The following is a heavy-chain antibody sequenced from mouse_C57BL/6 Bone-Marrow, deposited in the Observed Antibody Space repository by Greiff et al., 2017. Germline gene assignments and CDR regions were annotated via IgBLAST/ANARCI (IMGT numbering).Heavy chain of an antibody. CDR3: TTRINHFYAMDY. J-gene: IGHJ4*01. CDR2: IDPEDGDT. Sequence: VQLKQSGAELVRPGASVKLSCTASGFNIKDYYMHWVKQRPEQGLEWIGRIDPEDGDTEYAPKFQGKATMTADTSSNTAYLQLSSLTSEDTAVYYCTTRINHFYAMDYWGEGTSVTVSS. V-gene: IGHV14-1*01. CDR1: GFNIKDYY. D-gene: IGHD6-1*01.